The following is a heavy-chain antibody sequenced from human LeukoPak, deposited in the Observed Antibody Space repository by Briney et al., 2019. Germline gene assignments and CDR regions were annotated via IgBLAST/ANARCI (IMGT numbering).Heavy chain of an antibody. D-gene: IGHD3-3*02. CDR2: IKSEGEGATT. V-gene: IGHV3-15*01. CDR1: GFTIGTAW. CDR3: IAHFPYFYGFDV. Sequence: GGSLRLSCVSSGFTIGTAWMSWVRQAPGKGLEWLGHIKSEGEGATTDYAAPAKGRFAISRDDSKNMVYLQMSSLKIDDTAIYYCIAHFPYFYGFDVWGKGTTVTVSS. J-gene: IGHJ6*04.